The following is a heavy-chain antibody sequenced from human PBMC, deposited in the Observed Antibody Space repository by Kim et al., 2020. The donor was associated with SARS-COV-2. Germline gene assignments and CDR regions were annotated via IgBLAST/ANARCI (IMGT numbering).Heavy chain of an antibody. J-gene: IGHJ6*02. CDR1: GFTFTSSA. Sequence: SVKVSCKASGFTFTSSAVQWVRQARGQRLEWIGWIVVGSGNTNYAQKFQERFTITRDMSTSTAYMELSSLRSEDTAVYYCAADPGGSYAFYYYGMDVWGQGTTVTVSS. CDR2: IVVGSGNT. D-gene: IGHD1-26*01. CDR3: AADPGGSYAFYYYGMDV. V-gene: IGHV1-58*01.